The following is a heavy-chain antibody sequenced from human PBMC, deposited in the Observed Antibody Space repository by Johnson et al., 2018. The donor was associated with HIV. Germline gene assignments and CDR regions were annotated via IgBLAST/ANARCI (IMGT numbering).Heavy chain of an antibody. CDR2: IYSGGST. D-gene: IGHD3-3*02. J-gene: IGHJ3*02. CDR1: GFTVSTNY. V-gene: IGHV3-53*01. Sequence: VQLVESGGGLIQPGGSLRLSCAASGFTVSTNYMTWVRQAPGKGLEWVSLIYSGGSTYYADSVKGRFTISRDNSKNTIYLQMNTLRAEDTAVYYCARCIFDAFDSWGQGTMVTVSS. CDR3: ARCIFDAFDS.